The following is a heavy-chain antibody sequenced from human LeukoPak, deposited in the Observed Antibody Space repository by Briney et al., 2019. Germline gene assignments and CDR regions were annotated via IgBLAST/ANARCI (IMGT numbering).Heavy chain of an antibody. V-gene: IGHV3-30*02. CDR1: GFTFSSYA. Sequence: GGSLRLSCAASGFTFSSYAMHWVRQAPGKGLEWVAFIRYDGSNKYYADSVKGRFTISRDNSKNTLYLQTNSLRAEDTAVYYCAKGSLAAAGDDAFDIWGQGTMVTVSS. J-gene: IGHJ3*02. CDR3: AKGSLAAAGDDAFDI. D-gene: IGHD6-13*01. CDR2: IRYDGSNK.